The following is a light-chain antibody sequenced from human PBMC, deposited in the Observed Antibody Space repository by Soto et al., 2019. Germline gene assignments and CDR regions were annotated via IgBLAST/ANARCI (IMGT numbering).Light chain of an antibody. Sequence: SYELTQPPSMSVAPGKTARITCGGDNIGTKSVHWYQQKPGQAPVLVIYYDSDRPSGIPERFSGSNSGNTATLTISRVEAGDEADYSCQVWDSSSDHYVFGTGTKLTVL. V-gene: IGLV3-21*04. J-gene: IGLJ1*01. CDR1: NIGTKS. CDR3: QVWDSSSDHYV. CDR2: YDS.